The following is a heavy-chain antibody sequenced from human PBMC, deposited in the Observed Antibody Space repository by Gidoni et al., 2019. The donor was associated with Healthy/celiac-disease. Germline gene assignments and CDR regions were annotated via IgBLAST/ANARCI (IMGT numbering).Heavy chain of an antibody. D-gene: IGHD6-19*01. CDR1: GGSISSYY. CDR3: ARVAGQWLAHMDV. J-gene: IGHJ6*02. V-gene: IGHV4-59*01. Sequence: QVQLQESGPGLVKPSETLSLTCTVSGGSISSYYWSWIRQPPGKGLEWIGYIYYSGSTNYNPSLKSRVTISVDTSKNQFSLKLSSVTAADTAVYYCARVAGQWLAHMDVWGQGTTVTVSS. CDR2: IYYSGST.